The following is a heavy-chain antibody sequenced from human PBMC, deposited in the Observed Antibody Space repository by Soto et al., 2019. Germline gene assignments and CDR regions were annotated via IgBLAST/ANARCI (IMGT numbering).Heavy chain of an antibody. V-gene: IGHV1-18*01. J-gene: IGHJ4*02. CDR1: GYTFNFYG. Sequence: QVQLVQSGAEVKKPGASVKVTCKASGYTFNFYGITWVRQAPGQGLEWMGWISAFNGNTNDAVDLQGRFTMTTDTSTSTAYMELRGLRSDDTAVYYCARIGVSSGNSSPDFDSWGQGTLVTVSS. CDR3: ARIGVSSGNSSPDFDS. CDR2: ISAFNGNT. D-gene: IGHD3-16*01.